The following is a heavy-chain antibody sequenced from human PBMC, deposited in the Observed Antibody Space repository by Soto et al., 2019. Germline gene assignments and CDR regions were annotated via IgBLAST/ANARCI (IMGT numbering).Heavy chain of an antibody. D-gene: IGHD2-2*01. CDR3: ARAGDDCSAANCYVIDY. J-gene: IGHJ4*02. Sequence: ASVKVSCKASGYTFTNYAMHWVRQAPGQRLEWMGWINTGKGNTKYSQKFQGRVTITSDTSASTAYMDLSSLRSEDTAMYYCARAGDDCSAANCYVIDYWGQGTLVTVTS. CDR1: GYTFTNYA. CDR2: INTGKGNT. V-gene: IGHV1-3*04.